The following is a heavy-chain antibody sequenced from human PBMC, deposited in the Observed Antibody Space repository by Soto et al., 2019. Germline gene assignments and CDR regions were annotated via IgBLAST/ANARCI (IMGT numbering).Heavy chain of an antibody. J-gene: IGHJ5*02. V-gene: IGHV1-8*01. D-gene: IGHD3-16*01. Sequence: QVQLVQSGAEVKKPGASVKVSCKASGYTFTSYDINWVRQATGQGLEYLGWMNPNSGNTGYVQKFQGRVTITRDTSISTAYMELSSLRSEDTAVYYCARGIKYVDYSRWVDPWGQGTLVTVSS. CDR3: ARGIKYVDYSRWVDP. CDR1: GYTFTSYD. CDR2: MNPNSGNT.